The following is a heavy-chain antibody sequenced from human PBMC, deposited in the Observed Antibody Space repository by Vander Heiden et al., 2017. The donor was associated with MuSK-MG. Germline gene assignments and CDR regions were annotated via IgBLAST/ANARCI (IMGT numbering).Heavy chain of an antibody. V-gene: IGHV3-33*01. CDR1: GLTFRSYV. D-gene: IGHD1-26*01. J-gene: IGHJ5*02. CDR2: IWYDGSNK. Sequence: QVQLVESGGGVVQPGGSLRLSCAASGLTFRSYVMHWVRPAPGKGLEWMAAIWYDGSNKYYADSVEGRFTISRDNSKNTLYLQMNSLRAEDTAMYYCARDRGGTYFDWFDPWGQGTLVTVSS. CDR3: ARDRGGTYFDWFDP.